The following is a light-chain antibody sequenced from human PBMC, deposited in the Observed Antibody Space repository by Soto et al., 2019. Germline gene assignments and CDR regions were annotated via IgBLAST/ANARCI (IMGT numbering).Light chain of an antibody. J-gene: IGKJ2*01. Sequence: VLTQSPATLSLSPGEGATLSCRASQSVDTSLAWYQQRPGQAPRLLIYNTYNRASGIPARFSGSGSGTDFALTISSLEPEDFAVYYCQPRSGWPYTFGQGTNLEI. CDR1: QSVDTS. CDR3: QPRSGWPYT. V-gene: IGKV3-11*01. CDR2: NTY.